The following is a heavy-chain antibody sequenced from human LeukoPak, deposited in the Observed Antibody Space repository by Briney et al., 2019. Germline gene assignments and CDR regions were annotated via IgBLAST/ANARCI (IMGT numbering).Heavy chain of an antibody. CDR3: ARGLDYGLYYWYYYMDV. D-gene: IGHD4-17*01. J-gene: IGHJ6*03. V-gene: IGHV1-8*01. Sequence: ASVKVSCKASGYTFTSYDINWVRQATAQGLEWMGWMNPNSGNTGYAQKFQGRVTMTRNTSISTAYMELSSLRSEDTAVYYCARGLDYGLYYWYYYMDVWGKGTTVTVSS. CDR2: MNPNSGNT. CDR1: GYTFTSYD.